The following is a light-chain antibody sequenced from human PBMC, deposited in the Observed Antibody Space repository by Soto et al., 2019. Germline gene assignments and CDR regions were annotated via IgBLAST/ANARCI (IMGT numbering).Light chain of an antibody. Sequence: QSALTQPASVSGSPGQSITISCTGTSSDVGGYNYVSWYQQHPGKAPKLIIYEVSNRPSGVSNRFSGSKSGNTASLTISGLQAEDEADYYCSSYTYSSTPYVFGTGTKVTVL. CDR2: EVS. V-gene: IGLV2-14*01. CDR1: SSDVGGYNY. CDR3: SSYTYSSTPYV. J-gene: IGLJ1*01.